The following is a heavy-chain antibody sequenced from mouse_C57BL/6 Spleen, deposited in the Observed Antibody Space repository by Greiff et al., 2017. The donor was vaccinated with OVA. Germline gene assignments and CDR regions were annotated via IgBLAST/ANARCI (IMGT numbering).Heavy chain of an antibody. J-gene: IGHJ1*03. CDR2: ISDGGSYT. CDR3: ARAPYYGSSYRYFDV. V-gene: IGHV5-4*03. Sequence: EVKLQESGGGLVKPGGSLKLSCAASGFTFSSYAMSWVRQTPEKRLEWVATISDGGSYTYYPDNVKGRFTISRDNAKNNLYLQMSHLKSEDTAMYYCARAPYYGSSYRYFDVWGTGTTVTVSS. CDR1: GFTFSSYA. D-gene: IGHD1-1*01.